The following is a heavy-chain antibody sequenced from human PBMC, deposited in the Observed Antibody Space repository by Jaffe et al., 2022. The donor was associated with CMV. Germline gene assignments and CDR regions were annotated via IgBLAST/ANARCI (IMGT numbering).Heavy chain of an antibody. CDR2: ISWNSGSI. Sequence: EVQLVESGGGLVQPGRSLRLSCAASGFTFDDYAMHWVRQAPGKGLEWVSGISWNSGSIGYADSVKGRFTISRDNAKNSLYLQMNSLRAEDTALYYCAKDDGGNSFLAEWYFDLWGRGTLVTVSS. J-gene: IGHJ2*01. D-gene: IGHD2-21*02. V-gene: IGHV3-9*01. CDR1: GFTFDDYA. CDR3: AKDDGGNSFLAEWYFDL.